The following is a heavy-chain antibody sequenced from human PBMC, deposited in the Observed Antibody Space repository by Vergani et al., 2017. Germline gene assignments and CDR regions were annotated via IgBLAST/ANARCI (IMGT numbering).Heavy chain of an antibody. Sequence: EVQLVESGGGLVKPGGSLRLSCAASGFTFSNAWMSWVRQAPGKGLEWVGLIKSKTDGGTTDYAAPVKGRFTISRDNSKNTLYLQMNSLKTEDTAVYYCTSGAGWGLLYYFDYWGQGTLVTVSS. J-gene: IGHJ4*02. CDR2: IKSKTDGGTT. V-gene: IGHV3-15*01. CDR1: GFTFSNAW. CDR3: TSGAGWGLLYYFDY. D-gene: IGHD1-26*01.